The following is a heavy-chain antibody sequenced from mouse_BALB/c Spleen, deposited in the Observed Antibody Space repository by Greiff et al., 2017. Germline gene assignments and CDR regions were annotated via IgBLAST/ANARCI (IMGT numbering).Heavy chain of an antibody. CDR1: GYTFTSYW. CDR3: AREYGNYYYYAMDY. V-gene: IGHV1S41*01. D-gene: IGHD2-10*02. CDR2: IAPGSGST. Sequence: DLVKPGASVKLSCKASGYTFTSYWINWIKQRPGQGLEWIGRIAPGSGSTYYKEMFKGKATLTVDTSSSTAYIQLSSLSSEDSAVYFCAREYGNYYYYAMDYWGQGTSVTVSS. J-gene: IGHJ4*01.